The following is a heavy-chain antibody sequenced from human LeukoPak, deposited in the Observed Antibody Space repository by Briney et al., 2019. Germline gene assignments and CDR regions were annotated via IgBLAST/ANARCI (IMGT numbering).Heavy chain of an antibody. CDR3: AEHISNWNLRHFDY. D-gene: IGHD1-7*01. CDR1: RFTLNVFG. CDR2: IYYDGSNN. J-gene: IGHJ4*02. V-gene: IGHV3-30*19. Sequence: GRSLRLSCAASRFTLNVFGIHSVRQAPGKGLEWVAVIYYDGSNNFYSDSVKGRFTISRDNSKNSLYLQMNSLRTEDTALYYCAEHISNWNLRHFDYWGQGTLVTVSS.